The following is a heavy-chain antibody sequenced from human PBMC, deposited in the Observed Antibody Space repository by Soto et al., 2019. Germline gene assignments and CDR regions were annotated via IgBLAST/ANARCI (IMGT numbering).Heavy chain of an antibody. V-gene: IGHV4-59*01. D-gene: IGHD1-26*01. J-gene: IGHJ5*02. CDR3: ARVGSGSYYDFNWFDP. Sequence: PSETLSLTCTFSGGSISSYYWSWIRQPPGKGLEWIGHIYFSGSTNYNPSLKIRVTISIDTSKRQFSLKLRSVTAADTDVYYCARVGSGSYYDFNWFDPWGQGKVVTVSS. CDR1: GGSISSYY. CDR2: IYFSGST.